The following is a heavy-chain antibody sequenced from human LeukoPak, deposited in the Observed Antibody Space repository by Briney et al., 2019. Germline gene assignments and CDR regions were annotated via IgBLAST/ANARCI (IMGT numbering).Heavy chain of an antibody. Sequence: PGGSLRLSCAASGLTFSSNRINWVRQAPGKGLEWILYISSSSSAMYYADSVKGRFTISRDNSKNTLYLQMNSLRAEDTAVYYCAKDLVVVITGPADYWGQGTLVTVSS. V-gene: IGHV3-48*01. J-gene: IGHJ4*02. D-gene: IGHD3-22*01. CDR3: AKDLVVVITGPADY. CDR1: GLTFSSNR. CDR2: ISSSSSAM.